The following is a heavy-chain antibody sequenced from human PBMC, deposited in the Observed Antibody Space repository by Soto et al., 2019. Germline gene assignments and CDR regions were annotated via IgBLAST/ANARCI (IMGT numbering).Heavy chain of an antibody. V-gene: IGHV1-18*01. J-gene: IGHJ4*02. CDR1: GYTFTSYG. CDR2: ISAYSGNT. Sequence: QVQLVQSGAEVKKPGASVKVSCKASGYTFTSYGISWVRQAPGQGLEWMGWISAYSGNTKYAQKLQGRVTLTTDTSTSHAYTELRSLRSDDTAVYYCARESPPADYWGQGTLVTVSS. CDR3: ARESPPADY.